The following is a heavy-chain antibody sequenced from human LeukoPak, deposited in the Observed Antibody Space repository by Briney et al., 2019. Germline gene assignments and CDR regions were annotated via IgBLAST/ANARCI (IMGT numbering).Heavy chain of an antibody. Sequence: PSETLSLTCAVYGGSFSEYHWTWIRQPPGKGLEWIGEINHSGSTNSYPSLKSRVTMSVDTSENQFFLNLRSVTAADTAIYYCARGGITMVRGRVGMDVWGQGTTVTVSS. J-gene: IGHJ6*02. V-gene: IGHV4-34*01. CDR1: GGSFSEYH. CDR3: ARGGITMVRGRVGMDV. CDR2: INHSGST. D-gene: IGHD3-10*01.